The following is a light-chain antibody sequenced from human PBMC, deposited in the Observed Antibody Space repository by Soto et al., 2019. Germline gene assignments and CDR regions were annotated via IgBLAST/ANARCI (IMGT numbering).Light chain of an antibody. CDR1: SGHSNFA. CDR3: QTWGTGTHVV. Sequence: QSVLTQSPSASASLGASVKLTRTLSSGHSNFAIAWLQQQPDRGPRYLMKVNTDGSHDKGDGIPDRFSGSTSGAERYLTISRLQSEDEADYYCQTWGTGTHVVFGGGTKLTVL. V-gene: IGLV4-69*01. J-gene: IGLJ2*01. CDR2: VNTDGSH.